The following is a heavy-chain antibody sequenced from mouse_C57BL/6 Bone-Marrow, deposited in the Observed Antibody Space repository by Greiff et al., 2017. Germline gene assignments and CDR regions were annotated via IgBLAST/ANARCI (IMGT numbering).Heavy chain of an antibody. J-gene: IGHJ4*01. D-gene: IGHD2-1*01. CDR1: GYSIPSGYY. V-gene: IGHV3-6*01. CDR2: ISYDGSN. CDR3: ALYYGNYGYYAMDY. Sequence: ESGPGLVKPSQSLSLTCSVTGYSIPSGYYWNWIRPFPGNKLAWMGYISYDGSNNYNPSLKNRISITRDTSKNQFFLKLNSVTTEDTATYYSALYYGNYGYYAMDYWGQGTSVTVSS.